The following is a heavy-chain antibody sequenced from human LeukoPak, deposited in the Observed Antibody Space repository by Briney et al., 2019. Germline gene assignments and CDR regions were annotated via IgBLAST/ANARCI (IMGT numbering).Heavy chain of an antibody. J-gene: IGHJ4*02. D-gene: IGHD1-26*01. V-gene: IGHV5-51*01. CDR2: IFHGDSDT. Sequence: GESLQISCHASAYSFPTYWIGWVRQMPRKGLEWMGWIFHGDSDTRYTTSFQGRVTISADKSTTTAYFQWNSLKAEDTARYYCAKAHGGGATHFWGQGTLVTVST. CDR3: AKAHGGGATHF. CDR1: AYSFPTYW.